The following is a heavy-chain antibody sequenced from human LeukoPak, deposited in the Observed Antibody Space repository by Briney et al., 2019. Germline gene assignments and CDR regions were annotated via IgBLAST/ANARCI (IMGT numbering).Heavy chain of an antibody. J-gene: IGHJ4*02. V-gene: IGHV3-21*01. D-gene: IGHD3-10*01. CDR2: ISSSSCYI. CDR1: GFTFSSYS. Sequence: GSLRLSCAASGFTFSSYSMNWVRQAPGKGLEWVSSISSSSCYIYYADSVKGRFTISRDNAKNSLYLQMNSLRAEDTAVYYCAYYYGSGSYYNINWGQGTLVTVSS. CDR3: AYYYGSGSYYNIN.